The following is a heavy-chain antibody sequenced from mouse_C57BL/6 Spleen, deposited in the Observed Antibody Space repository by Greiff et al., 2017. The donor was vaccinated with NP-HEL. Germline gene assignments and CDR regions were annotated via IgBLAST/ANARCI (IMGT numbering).Heavy chain of an antibody. J-gene: IGHJ1*03. CDR2: IDPSDSET. CDR3: ARDRANWDGNFDV. D-gene: IGHD4-1*01. Sequence: VQLQQPGAELVRPGSSVKLSCKASGYTFTSYWMHWVKQRPIQGLEWIGNIDPSDSETHYNQKFKDKATLTVDKSSSTAYMQLSSLTSEDSAVYYCARDRANWDGNFDVWGTGTTVTVSS. CDR1: GYTFTSYW. V-gene: IGHV1-52*01.